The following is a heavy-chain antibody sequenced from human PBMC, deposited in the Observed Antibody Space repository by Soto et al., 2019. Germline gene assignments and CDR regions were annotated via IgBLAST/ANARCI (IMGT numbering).Heavy chain of an antibody. D-gene: IGHD3-3*01. J-gene: IGHJ6*02. Sequence: SETLSLTCTVSGGSISSGDYYWSWIRQPPGKGLEWIGYIYYNGSTYYNPSLRSRVTISVDTSKNQFSLKLSSVTAADTAVYYCARDNILGILYGGMDVWGQGTTVT. CDR3: ARDNILGILYGGMDV. CDR2: IYYNGST. CDR1: GGSISSGDYY. V-gene: IGHV4-30-4*01.